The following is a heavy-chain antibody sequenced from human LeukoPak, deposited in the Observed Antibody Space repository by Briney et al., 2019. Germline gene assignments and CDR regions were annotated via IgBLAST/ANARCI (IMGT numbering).Heavy chain of an antibody. CDR2: ISAYNGNT. J-gene: IGHJ4*02. D-gene: IGHD3-3*01. CDR3: ARVRPTIFGVASPGEDY. CDR1: GYTFISYG. Sequence: ASVKVSCKASGYTFISYGISWVRRAPGQGLEWMGWISAYNGNTNYAQKFQGRVAMTIDTSTSTAYMELRSLRSDDTAVYYCARVRPTIFGVASPGEDYWGQGTLVTVSS. V-gene: IGHV1-18*01.